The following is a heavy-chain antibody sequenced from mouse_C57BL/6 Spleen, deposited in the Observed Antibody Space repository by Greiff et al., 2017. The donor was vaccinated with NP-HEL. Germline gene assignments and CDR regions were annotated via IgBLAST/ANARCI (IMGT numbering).Heavy chain of an antibody. Sequence: EVMLVESGAGLVKPGGSLKLSCAASGFTFSDYGMHWVRQAPEKGLEWVAYISSGSGTIYYADTVKGRFTISRDNATNTLFLQMNSLRSEDTAMYYCGRGATTAWYFDVWGTGTTVTVSS. J-gene: IGHJ1*03. CDR2: ISSGSGTI. V-gene: IGHV5-17*01. CDR1: GFTFSDYG. D-gene: IGHD1-2*01. CDR3: GRGATTAWYFDV.